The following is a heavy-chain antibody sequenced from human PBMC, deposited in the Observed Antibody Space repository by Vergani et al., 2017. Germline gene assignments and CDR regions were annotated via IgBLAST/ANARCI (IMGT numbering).Heavy chain of an antibody. CDR2: ISSSSNYR. CDR3: AGVGVDCGGDCFDY. V-gene: IGHV3-21*01. J-gene: IGHJ4*02. Sequence: EVQLVESGGGLVKPGGSLRLSCAASGFTFSSYSMNWVRQAPGKGLEWVSSISSSSNYRYYADSVKGRFTISRDNAKNSLYLQMNSLRAEDSAVYYCAGVGVDCGGDCFDYWGQGTLVTVSS. D-gene: IGHD2-21*01. CDR1: GFTFSSYS.